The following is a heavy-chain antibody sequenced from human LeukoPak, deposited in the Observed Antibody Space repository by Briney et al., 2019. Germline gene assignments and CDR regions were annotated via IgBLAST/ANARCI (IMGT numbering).Heavy chain of an antibody. CDR2: IYYSGST. J-gene: IGHJ4*02. D-gene: IGHD5-24*01. CDR3: ARASSEADGYNYGYFDY. CDR1: GGTISSDDYY. Sequence: SETLSLTCTVSGGTISSDDYYWSWIPQPPGQGLDWTGYIYYSGSTYYNPSLKSRVTISVDTSKNQFSLKLSSVTAADTAVYYCARASSEADGYNYGYFDYWGQGTLVTVSS. V-gene: IGHV4-30-4*01.